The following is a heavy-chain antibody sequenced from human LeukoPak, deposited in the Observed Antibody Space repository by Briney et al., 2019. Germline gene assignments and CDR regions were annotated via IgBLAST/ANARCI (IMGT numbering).Heavy chain of an antibody. CDR3: AKFRADSSGWPFDY. D-gene: IGHD6-19*01. CDR1: GFSFSDSV. J-gene: IGHJ4*02. CDR2: ISHDVKTT. Sequence: PGKSLRLSCVASGFSFSDSVIHWVRQAPGKGLEWVAVISHDVKTTYYADSVKGRFAISRDNSKDTLYLQMNSLRAEDTAIYYCAKFRADSSGWPFDYWGQGTLVTVSS. V-gene: IGHV3-30*09.